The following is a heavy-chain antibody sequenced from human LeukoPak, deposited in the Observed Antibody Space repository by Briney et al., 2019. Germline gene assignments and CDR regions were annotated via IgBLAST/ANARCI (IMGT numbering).Heavy chain of an antibody. CDR2: ISYDGSNK. D-gene: IGHD1-26*01. J-gene: IGHJ6*02. CDR3: AKVTSGSYYYGMDV. V-gene: IGHV3-30*18. Sequence: PGGSLRPSCAASGFTFSSYGMHWVRQAPGKGLEWVAVISYDGSNKYYADSVKGRFTISRDNSKNTLYLQMNSLRAEDTAVYYCAKVTSGSYYYGMDVWGQGTTVTVSS. CDR1: GFTFSSYG.